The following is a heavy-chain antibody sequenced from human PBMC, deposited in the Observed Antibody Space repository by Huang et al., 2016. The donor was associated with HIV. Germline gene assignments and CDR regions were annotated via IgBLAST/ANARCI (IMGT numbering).Heavy chain of an antibody. J-gene: IGHJ4*02. CDR3: AKADSGAAAGSLVDY. D-gene: IGHD6-13*01. V-gene: IGHV3-23*01. Sequence: EVQLLESGGGLVQPGGSLRLSCAASGFTFGSYAMSWVSQGPVKGLEWVSSITGRGSSSYYADSVKGRFTISRDNSKNTLYLQMNSRRAEDTAIYYCAKADSGAAAGSLVDYWGQGTLVTVSS. CDR1: GFTFGSYA. CDR2: ITGRGSSS.